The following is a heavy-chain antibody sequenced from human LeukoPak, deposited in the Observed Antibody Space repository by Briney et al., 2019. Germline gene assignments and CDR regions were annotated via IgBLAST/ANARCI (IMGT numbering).Heavy chain of an antibody. J-gene: IGHJ4*02. D-gene: IGHD3-10*01. V-gene: IGHV4-34*01. Sequence: PSETLSLTCTVSGGSISSYYWSWIRQPPGKGLEWIGEINHSGSTNYNPSLKSRVTISVDTSKNQFSLKLSSVTAADTAVYYCARVNPPTYYYGSGSYYRHFDYWGQGTLVTVSS. CDR3: ARVNPPTYYYGSGSYYRHFDY. CDR1: GGSISSYY. CDR2: INHSGST.